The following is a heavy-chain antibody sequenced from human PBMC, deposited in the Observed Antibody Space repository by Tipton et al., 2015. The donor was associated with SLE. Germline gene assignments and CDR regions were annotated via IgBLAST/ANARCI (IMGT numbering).Heavy chain of an antibody. CDR3: AKTELIGNTNS. V-gene: IGHV4-59*08. J-gene: IGHJ4*02. CDR1: GVTISSYY. D-gene: IGHD1-1*01. Sequence: TLSLTCSVSGVTISSYYWSWIRQPPGKRLEWIGYIYYSGSTNYNPSLKSRVTISVDTSNNQFSLNLSSMTAADTAVYYCAKTELIGNTNSWGQGTLVTVSS. CDR2: IYYSGST.